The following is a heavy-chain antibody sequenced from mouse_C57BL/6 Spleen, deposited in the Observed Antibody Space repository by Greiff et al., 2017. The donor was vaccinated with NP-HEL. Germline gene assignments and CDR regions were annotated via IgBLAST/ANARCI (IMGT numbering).Heavy chain of an antibody. CDR1: GYAFSSSW. CDR3: ARSGYYGSSPYFDY. CDR2: IYPGDGDT. V-gene: IGHV1-82*01. Sequence: QVQLQQSGPELVKPGASVEISCKASGYAFSSSWMNWVKQRPGKGLEWIGRIYPGDGDTNYNGKFKGKATLTADKSSSTAYMQLSSLTSEDSAVYFCARSGYYGSSPYFDYWGQGTTLTVAS. J-gene: IGHJ2*01. D-gene: IGHD1-1*01.